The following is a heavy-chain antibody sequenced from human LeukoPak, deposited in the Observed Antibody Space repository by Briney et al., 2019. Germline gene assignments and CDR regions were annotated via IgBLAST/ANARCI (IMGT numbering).Heavy chain of an antibody. CDR2: ISSSSRHL. J-gene: IGHJ2*01. CDR1: GFTFSSYS. D-gene: IGHD4-17*01. V-gene: IGHV3-21*04. Sequence: GGSLRLSCAASGFTFSSYSMNWVRQAPGKGLEWVSAISSSSRHLYYADSVKGRFTISRDNSKNTLYLQMNSLRAEDTAVYYCASPSTVTTLRWYFDLWGRGTLVTVSS. CDR3: ASPSTVTTLRWYFDL.